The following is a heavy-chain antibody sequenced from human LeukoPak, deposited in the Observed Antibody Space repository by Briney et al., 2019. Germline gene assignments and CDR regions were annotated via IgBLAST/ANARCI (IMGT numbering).Heavy chain of an antibody. D-gene: IGHD3-22*01. V-gene: IGHV3-20*04. CDR2: INWNGGST. CDR3: ATSYDSSGCD. CDR1: GFTFDDYG. J-gene: IGHJ4*02. Sequence: PGGSLRLSCAASGFTFDDYGMSWVRQAPGKGLEWVSGINWNGGSTGYADSVKGRFTISRDNAKNSLYLQMSNLRAEDTALYYCATSYDSSGCDWGQGTLVTVSS.